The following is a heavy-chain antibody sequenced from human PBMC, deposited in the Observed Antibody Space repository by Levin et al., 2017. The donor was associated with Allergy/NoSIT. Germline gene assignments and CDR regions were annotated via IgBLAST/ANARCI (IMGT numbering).Heavy chain of an antibody. CDR2: ISWNSGSI. J-gene: IGHJ4*02. CDR3: AKESYDSLTGYPNSYYFDY. CDR1: GFTFDDYA. D-gene: IGHD3-9*01. Sequence: GGSLRLSCAASGFTFDDYAMHWVRQAPGKGLEWVSGISWNSGSICYADSVKGRFTISRDNAKNSLYLQMNSLRAEDTALYYCAKESYDSLTGYPNSYYFDYWGQGTLVTVSS. V-gene: IGHV3-9*01.